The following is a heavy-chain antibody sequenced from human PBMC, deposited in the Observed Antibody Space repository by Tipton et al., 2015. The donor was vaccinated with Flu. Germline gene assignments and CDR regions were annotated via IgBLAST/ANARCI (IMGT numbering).Heavy chain of an antibody. D-gene: IGHD3-10*01. CDR2: INQDGSQI. CDR3: VRAIYASDYY. J-gene: IGHJ4*02. CDR1: GFSVTSNH. Sequence: VQLVQSGGGVVQPGRSLRLSCAASGFSVTSNHVTWFRQAPGKGLEWVANINQDGSQIHYVDSVKGRFTISRDNPVNSVYLQMNSLRAEDTAVYFCVRAIYASDYYSGQGTLVTVSS. V-gene: IGHV3-7*01.